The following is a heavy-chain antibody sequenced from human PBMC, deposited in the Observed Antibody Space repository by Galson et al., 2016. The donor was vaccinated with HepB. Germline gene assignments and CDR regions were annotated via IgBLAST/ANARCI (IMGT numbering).Heavy chain of an antibody. J-gene: IGHJ4*02. V-gene: IGHV3-23*01. Sequence: SLRLSCAASGFTFSNSGMTWVRQAPGEGLEWVSAISGSGDKTYYADSAQGRFIISRDNSKDMLYLQMNSLRAEDTAIYYCACIQLWSHVYEYWGQGALVIVSS. CDR3: ACIQLWSHVYEY. CDR1: GFTFSNSG. D-gene: IGHD5-18*01. CDR2: ISGSGDKT.